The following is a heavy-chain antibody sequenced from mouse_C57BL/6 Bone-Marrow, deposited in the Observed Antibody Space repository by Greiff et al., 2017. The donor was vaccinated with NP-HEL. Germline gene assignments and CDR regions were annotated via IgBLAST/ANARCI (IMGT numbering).Heavy chain of an antibody. D-gene: IGHD4-1*01. CDR2: INPSSGYT. CDR1: GYTFTSYW. Sequence: VQLQESGAELAKPGASVKLSCKASGYTFTSYWMHWVKQRPGQGLEWIGYINPSSGYTKYNQKFKDKDTLTADKSSSTAYMQLSSLTYEDSAVYYCARFQTGPWFAYWGQGTLVTVSA. J-gene: IGHJ3*01. CDR3: ARFQTGPWFAY. V-gene: IGHV1-7*01.